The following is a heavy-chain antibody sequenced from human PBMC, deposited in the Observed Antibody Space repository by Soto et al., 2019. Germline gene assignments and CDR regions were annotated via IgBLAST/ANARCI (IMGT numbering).Heavy chain of an antibody. J-gene: IGHJ6*02. Sequence: QVQLVQSGAEVKKPGSSVKVSCKASGGTFSSYAISWVRQAPGQGLEWMGGIIPIFGTANYAQKFQGRVTITADDSTSTAYMELSSLRSEDTAVYYCASSRAAAGSGTYYYYYGMDVWGQGTTVTVSS. V-gene: IGHV1-69*01. D-gene: IGHD6-13*01. CDR2: IIPIFGTA. CDR3: ASSRAAAGSGTYYYYYGMDV. CDR1: GGTFSSYA.